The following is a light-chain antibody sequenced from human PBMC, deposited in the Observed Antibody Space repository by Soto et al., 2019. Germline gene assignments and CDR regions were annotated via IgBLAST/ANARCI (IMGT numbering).Light chain of an antibody. CDR2: AAS. J-gene: IGKJ3*01. V-gene: IGKV1-9*01. CDR1: QGISSY. CDR3: LHLNSYSPDT. Sequence: DIQLTQSPSFLSASVGDRVTITCRASQGISSYLAWYQQKPGKAPTLLIFAASTLQNGVPSRFSGSGSGTEFTLQISSLQPEDFATYYCLHLNSYSPDTFGPGTKVDIK.